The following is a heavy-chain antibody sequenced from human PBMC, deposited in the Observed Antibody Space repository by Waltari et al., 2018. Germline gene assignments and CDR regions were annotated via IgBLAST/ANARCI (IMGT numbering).Heavy chain of an antibody. CDR2: ISRTGSYT. CDR1: S. D-gene: IGHD6-13*01. Sequence: SRRWGGRAPGKGLEWVSSISRTGSYTYYADSVKGRFTISRDNAKKSMSLQMNNLRAEDTAVYYCASSWYDCWGQGTLVTVSS. CDR3: ASSWYDC. V-gene: IGHV3-21*01. J-gene: IGHJ4*02.